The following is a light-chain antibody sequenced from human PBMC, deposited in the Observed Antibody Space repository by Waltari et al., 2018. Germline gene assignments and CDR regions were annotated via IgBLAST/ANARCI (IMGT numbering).Light chain of an antibody. CDR1: QSLLHSNGYKY. Sequence: IVMTQSPLPLPVTPGETASLSCRSSQSLLHSNGYKYFDWYLQNPGQAPQLLIYLGSNRASGVPDRFSGSGSGTDFTLKISRVEAEDVGVYYCMQALQTPYTFGQGTKLEIK. V-gene: IGKV2-28*01. CDR2: LGS. CDR3: MQALQTPYT. J-gene: IGKJ2*01.